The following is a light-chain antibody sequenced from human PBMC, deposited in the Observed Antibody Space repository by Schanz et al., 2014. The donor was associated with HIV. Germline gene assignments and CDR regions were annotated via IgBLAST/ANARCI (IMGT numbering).Light chain of an antibody. CDR1: ISDVGGYNY. CDR2: EVS. J-gene: IGLJ3*02. Sequence: QSALTQPASVSGSPGQSITISCTGTISDVGGYNYVSWYQQHSGKAPKLMIYEVSERPSGVPDRFSGSKSGNTASLTVSGRQAEDEADYYCSSYTSSSPWVFGGGTKLTVL. V-gene: IGLV2-14*01. CDR3: SSYTSSSPWV.